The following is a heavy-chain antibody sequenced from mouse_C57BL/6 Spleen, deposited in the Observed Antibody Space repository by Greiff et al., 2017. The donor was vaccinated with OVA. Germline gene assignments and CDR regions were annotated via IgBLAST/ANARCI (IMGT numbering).Heavy chain of an antibody. V-gene: IGHV14-2*01. J-gene: IGHJ1*03. CDR1: GFNIKDYY. Sequence: DVKLVESGAELVKPGASVKLSCTASGFNIKDYYMHWVKQRTEQGLEWIGRIDPEDGETKYDPKFQGKATITADTSSNTAYLQLSSLTSEDTAVYYCARDYYGGRTGYFDVWGTGTTVTVSS. CDR3: ARDYYGGRTGYFDV. D-gene: IGHD1-1*01. CDR2: IDPEDGET.